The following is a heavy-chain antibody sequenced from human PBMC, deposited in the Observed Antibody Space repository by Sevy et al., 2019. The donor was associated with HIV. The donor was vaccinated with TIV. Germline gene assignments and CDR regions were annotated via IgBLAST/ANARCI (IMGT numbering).Heavy chain of an antibody. V-gene: IGHV3-30*18. CDR3: SNANSRSHSHSYLYALDV. CDR1: GFSFSYYG. D-gene: IGHD1-26*01. J-gene: IGHJ6*02. Sequence: GGSLRLSCIGSGFSFSYYGIHWVRQSPGKGLDWVALISHDGITEYYADSVKGRFTISRDNSKNTVYLEMNSLRNEDTAIYVCSNANSRSHSHSYLYALDVWGQGTTVTVSS. CDR2: ISHDGITE.